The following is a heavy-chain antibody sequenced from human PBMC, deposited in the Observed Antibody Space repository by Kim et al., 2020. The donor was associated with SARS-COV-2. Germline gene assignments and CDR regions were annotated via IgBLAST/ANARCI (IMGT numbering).Heavy chain of an antibody. CDR3: ARDTKVPYDILTGAFPNYYYYGMDV. J-gene: IGHJ6*02. V-gene: IGHV4-59*01. CDR2: IYYSGST. Sequence: SETLSLTCTVSGGSISSYYWSWIRQPPGKGLEWIGYIYYSGSTNYNPSLKSRVTISVDTSKNQFSLKLSSVTAADTAVYYCARDTKVPYDILTGAFPNYYYYGMDVWGQGTTVTVSS. CDR1: GGSISSYY. D-gene: IGHD3-9*01.